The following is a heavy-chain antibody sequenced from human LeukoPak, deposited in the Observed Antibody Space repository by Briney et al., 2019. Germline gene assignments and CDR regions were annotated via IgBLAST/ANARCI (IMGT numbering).Heavy chain of an antibody. J-gene: IGHJ4*02. CDR2: IRYDGTTI. D-gene: IGHD3-10*01. V-gene: IGHV3-30*02. CDR3: ARAPIAMVRGKYYFDY. Sequence: GGSLRLSCVASGLIFSNYGILWVRQAPGKGLECVKYIRYDGTTIYYADSVKGRFTISRDNAKNSLYLQMNSLKAEDTAVYYCARAPIAMVRGKYYFDYWGQGTLVTVSS. CDR1: GLIFSNYG.